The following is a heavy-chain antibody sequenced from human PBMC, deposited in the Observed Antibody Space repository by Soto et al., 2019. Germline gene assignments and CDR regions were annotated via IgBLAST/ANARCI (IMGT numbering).Heavy chain of an antibody. CDR1: GGSFSGYY. J-gene: IGHJ4*02. Sequence: SETLSLTCAVYGGSFSGYYWSWIRQPPGKGLEWIGEINHSGSTNYNPSLKSRVTISVDTSKNQFSLKLSSVTAADTAVYYCARGPRYWGQGTLVTVSS. CDR2: INHSGST. V-gene: IGHV4-34*01. CDR3: ARGPRY.